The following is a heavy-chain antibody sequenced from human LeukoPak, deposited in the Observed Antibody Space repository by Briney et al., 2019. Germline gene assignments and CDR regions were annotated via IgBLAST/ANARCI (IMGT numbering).Heavy chain of an antibody. CDR2: IYHSGST. J-gene: IGHJ3*02. V-gene: IGHV4-30-2*01. D-gene: IGHD3-10*01. CDR3: ARNGAYYASGSYTTAFDI. Sequence: SETPSLTCSVSGGSISSDYWSWFRQPPGKGLEWIGYIYHSGSTYYNPSLKTRVPISEDRSKNQFSLKLNSVTAADTAVYYCARNGAYYASGSYTTAFDIWGQGTMVTVSS. CDR1: GGSISSDY.